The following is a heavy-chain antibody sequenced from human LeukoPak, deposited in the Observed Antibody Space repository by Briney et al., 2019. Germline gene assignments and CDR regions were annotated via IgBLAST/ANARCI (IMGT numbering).Heavy chain of an antibody. CDR1: GGSISSGGYY. CDR3: ARDVIVGAPSQHAFDI. D-gene: IGHD1-26*01. J-gene: IGHJ3*02. Sequence: PSETLSLTCTVSGGSISSGGYYWSWIRQPPGKGLEWIGYIYHSGSTYYNPSLKSRVTISVDRSKNQFSLKLSSVTAADTAVYYCARDVIVGAPSQHAFDIWGQGTMVTVSS. CDR2: IYHSGST. V-gene: IGHV4-30-2*01.